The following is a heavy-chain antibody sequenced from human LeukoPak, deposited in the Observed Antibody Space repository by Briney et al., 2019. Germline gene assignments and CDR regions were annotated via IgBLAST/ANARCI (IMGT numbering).Heavy chain of an antibody. CDR1: GYTFNSHG. CDR2: ISVYNGNT. D-gene: IGHD2-15*01. CDR3: ARAGYCSGGSCLNWFDA. J-gene: IGHJ5*02. V-gene: IGHV1-18*01. Sequence: ASVKVSCKASGYTFNSHGISWVRQAPGQGLEWMGWISVYNGNTNYAQKLQGRVTMTTDTSTSIAYMELRSLRSDDTAGYYCARAGYCSGGSCLNWFDAWGQGTLVTVSS.